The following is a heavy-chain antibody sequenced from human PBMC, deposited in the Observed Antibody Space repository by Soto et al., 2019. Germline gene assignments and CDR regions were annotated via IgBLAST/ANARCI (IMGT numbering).Heavy chain of an antibody. CDR3: AKDFGVVIRAYAFDI. CDR1: GFTFSSYA. D-gene: IGHD3-3*01. CDR2: ISGSGGST. V-gene: IGHV3-23*01. Sequence: EVQLLESGGGLVQPGGSLRLSCAASGFTFSSYAMSWVRQAPGKGLEWVSAISGSGGSTYYADSVKGRFTISRDNSKNTLYLQMNSLSAEDTAVYYCAKDFGVVIRAYAFDIWVQGTMVPVSS. J-gene: IGHJ3*02.